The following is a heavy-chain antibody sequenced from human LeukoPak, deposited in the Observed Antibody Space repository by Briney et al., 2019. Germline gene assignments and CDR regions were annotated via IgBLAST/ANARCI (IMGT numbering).Heavy chain of an antibody. J-gene: IGHJ4*02. CDR1: GLTFSSYA. CDR2: ISYDGSNK. V-gene: IGHV3-30*04. CDR3: ARDLGSSGHTPPHFDY. Sequence: GRSLRLSCAASGLTFSSYAMHWVRQAPGKGLEWVAVISYDGSNKYYADSVKGRFTISRDNSKNTLYLQMNSLRAEDTAVYYCARDLGSSGHTPPHFDYWGQGTLVTVSS. D-gene: IGHD3-22*01.